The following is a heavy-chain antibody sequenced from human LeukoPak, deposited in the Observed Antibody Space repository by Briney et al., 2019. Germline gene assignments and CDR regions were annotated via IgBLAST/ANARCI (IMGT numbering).Heavy chain of an antibody. J-gene: IGHJ3*02. CDR3: AKDRRPVRPDAFDI. D-gene: IGHD4-11*01. Sequence: PGGSLRHSCVASGFMFTSYAMNWVRQAPGKGLEWVSTISGISGATHYADSVKGRFTISRDNYKNTLYLQMDSLRAEDTAIYYCAKDRRPVRPDAFDIWGQGTVVAVSS. CDR2: ISGISGAT. CDR1: GFMFTSYA. V-gene: IGHV3-23*01.